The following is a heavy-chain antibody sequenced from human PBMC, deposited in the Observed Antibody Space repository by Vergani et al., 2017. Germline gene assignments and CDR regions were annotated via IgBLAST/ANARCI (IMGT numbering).Heavy chain of an antibody. D-gene: IGHD3-16*01. CDR3: AKHFRGWGIDY. CDR2: IQFDGSNQ. V-gene: IGHV3-30*02. J-gene: IGHJ4*02. Sequence: QVQLVESGGGVVQRGGSLRLSCATSGFTLSNYDMQWTRQGPGKGLEFVAFIQFDGSNQYYADSVKGRFTLSRDFSKSTLYLQMNSLRTDDTATYYCAKHFRGWGIDYWGKGTQVIVSS. CDR1: GFTLSNYD.